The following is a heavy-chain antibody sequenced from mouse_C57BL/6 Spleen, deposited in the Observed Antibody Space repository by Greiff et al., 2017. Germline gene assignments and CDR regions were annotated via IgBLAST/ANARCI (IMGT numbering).Heavy chain of an antibody. D-gene: IGHD3-3*01. CDR1: GFTFNTSA. CDR3: VREEGWNWYFDV. V-gene: IGHV10-3*01. CDR2: IRSKSSNYAT. J-gene: IGHJ1*03. Sequence: DVKLVESGGGLVQPKGSLKLSCAASGFTFNTSAMHWVRQAPGKGLEWVARIRSKSSNYATYYADSVKDRFTISRDDSQSMLYLQMNNLKTEDTAMYYCVREEGWNWYFDVWGTGTTVTVSS.